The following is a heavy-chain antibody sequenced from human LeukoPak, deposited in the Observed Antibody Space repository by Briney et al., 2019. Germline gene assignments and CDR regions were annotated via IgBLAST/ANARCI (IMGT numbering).Heavy chain of an antibody. CDR3: ARVGLGYCSSTSCYGFDP. V-gene: IGHV3-21*01. CDR1: GFAFSNYN. J-gene: IGHJ5*02. D-gene: IGHD2-2*01. Sequence: GGSLRLSCAASGFAFSNYNMNWVRQAPGKGLEWVSSISSSSSYIYYADSVKGRFTISRDNAKNSLYLQMNSLRAEDTAVYYCARVGLGYCSSTSCYGFDPWGQGTLVTVSS. CDR2: ISSSSSYI.